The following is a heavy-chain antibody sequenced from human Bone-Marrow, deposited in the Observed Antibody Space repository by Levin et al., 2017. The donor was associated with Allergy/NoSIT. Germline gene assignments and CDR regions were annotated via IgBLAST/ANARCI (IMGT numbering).Heavy chain of an antibody. J-gene: IGHJ4*02. CDR1: GFTFSNPY. CDR3: TTDSNASPDY. V-gene: IGHV3-72*01. Sequence: PGGSLRLSCAASGFTFSNPYMNWVRQAPGKGLEWVGRIRNRAASYTTEYAASVKGRFTVSRDDSQSSLYLQMNSLKTEDTAVYYCTTDSNASPDYWGQGTLVTVSS. D-gene: IGHD2-2*01. CDR2: IRNRAASYTT.